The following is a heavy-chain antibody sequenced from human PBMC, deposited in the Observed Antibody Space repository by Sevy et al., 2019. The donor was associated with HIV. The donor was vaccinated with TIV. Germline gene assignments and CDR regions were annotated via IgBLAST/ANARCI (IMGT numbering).Heavy chain of an antibody. CDR1: GFTFSSYW. D-gene: IGHD3-10*01. V-gene: IGHV3-7*01. CDR2: IKQDGSEK. Sequence: GESLKISCAASGFTFSSYWMSWVRQAPGKGLEWVANIKQDGSEKYYVDSVKGRFTISRDNAKNSLYLQMNSLRAEDTAVYYCARETPPLLLWFGEEESFDYWGQGTLVTVSS. J-gene: IGHJ4*02. CDR3: ARETPPLLLWFGEEESFDY.